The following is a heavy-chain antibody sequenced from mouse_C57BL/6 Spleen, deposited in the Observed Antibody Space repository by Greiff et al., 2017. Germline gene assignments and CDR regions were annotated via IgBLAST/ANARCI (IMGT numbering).Heavy chain of an antibody. CDR3: ARPITTVVDYFDV. J-gene: IGHJ1*03. V-gene: IGHV1-64*01. CDR1: GYTFTSYW. D-gene: IGHD1-1*01. CDR2: IHPNSGST. Sequence: VQLQQPGAELVKPGASVKLSCKASGYTFTSYWMHWVKQRPGQGLEWIGMIHPNSGSTNYNEKFKSKATLTVDKSSSTAYMQLSSLTSEDSAVYYCARPITTVVDYFDVWGTGTTVTVSS.